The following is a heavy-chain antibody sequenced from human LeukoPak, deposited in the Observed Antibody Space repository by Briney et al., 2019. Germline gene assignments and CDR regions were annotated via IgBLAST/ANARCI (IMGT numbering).Heavy chain of an antibody. CDR2: MNPNSGNT. D-gene: IGHD3-10*01. J-gene: IGHJ3*02. Sequence: ASVKVSCKASGYTFTSYDINWVRQATGQGLEWMGWMNPNSGNTGYAQKFQGRVTMTRSTSISTAYMELSSLRSEDTAVYYCARFYGSGSYYKLDAFDIWGQGTMVTVSS. V-gene: IGHV1-8*01. CDR3: ARFYGSGSYYKLDAFDI. CDR1: GYTFTSYD.